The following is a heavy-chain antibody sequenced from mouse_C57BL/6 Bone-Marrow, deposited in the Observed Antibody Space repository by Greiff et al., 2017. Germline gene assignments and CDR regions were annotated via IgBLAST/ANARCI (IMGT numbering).Heavy chain of an antibody. CDR1: GYTFTDYE. Sequence: VQLQQSGAELVRPGASVTLSCKASGYTFTDYEMHWVKQTPVHGLEWIGAIDPETGGTAYNQKFKGKAILTADKSSSTAYMELRSLTSEDSAVYYCTRRGLAYAMDYWCQGTSVTVSS. CDR2: IDPETGGT. CDR3: TRRGLAYAMDY. J-gene: IGHJ4*01. V-gene: IGHV1-15*01. D-gene: IGHD4-1*01.